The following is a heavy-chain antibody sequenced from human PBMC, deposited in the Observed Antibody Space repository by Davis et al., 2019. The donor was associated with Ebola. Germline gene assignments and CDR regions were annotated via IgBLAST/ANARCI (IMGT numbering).Heavy chain of an antibody. V-gene: IGHV3-21*01. D-gene: IGHD6-13*01. Sequence: AGSLTLSCPASGLTFSSYGMHWVRQAPGKGLEWVSSISSSSSYIYYADSVKGRFTISRDNSKNTPYLQMNSLRAEDTDVYYCANWIAAAQPFDYWGQGTLVTVSS. J-gene: IGHJ4*02. CDR2: ISSSSSYI. CDR1: GLTFSSYG. CDR3: ANWIAAAQPFDY.